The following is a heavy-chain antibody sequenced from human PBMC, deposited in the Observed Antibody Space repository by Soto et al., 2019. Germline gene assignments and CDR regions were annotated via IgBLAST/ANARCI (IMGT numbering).Heavy chain of an antibody. J-gene: IGHJ4*02. D-gene: IGHD3-10*01. CDR2: INPSGGST. Sequence: ASVKVSCKASGYTFTSYYMHWVRQAPGQGLEWMGIINPSGGSTSYAQKFQGRVTMTRDTSTSTVYMELSSLRAEDTAVYYCAKDRGGVLAPSYFDSWGQGNLVTVSS. V-gene: IGHV1-46*01. CDR1: GYTFTSYY. CDR3: AKDRGGVLAPSYFDS.